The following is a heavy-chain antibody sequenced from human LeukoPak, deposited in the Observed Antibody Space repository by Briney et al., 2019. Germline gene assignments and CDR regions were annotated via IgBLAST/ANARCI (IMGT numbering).Heavy chain of an antibody. D-gene: IGHD6-13*01. CDR1: GFTFSSYE. V-gene: IGHV3-48*03. CDR3: ARVIPLGSSWYMDY. Sequence: PGGSLRLSCAASGFTFSSYEMNWVRQAPGKGLEWVSFISSSGSTIYYVDSVKGRFTISRDNAKNSLYLQMNSLRAEDTAVYYCARVIPLGSSWYMDYWGQGTLVTVSS. CDR2: ISSSGSTI. J-gene: IGHJ4*02.